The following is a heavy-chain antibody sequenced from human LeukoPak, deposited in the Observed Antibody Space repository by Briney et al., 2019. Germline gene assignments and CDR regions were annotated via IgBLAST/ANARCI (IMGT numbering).Heavy chain of an antibody. V-gene: IGHV4-39*01. D-gene: IGHD3-22*01. CDR1: GGSISSSSYY. J-gene: IGHJ5*02. Sequence: SETLSLTCTVSGGSISSSSYYWGWIRQPPGKGLEWIGSIYYSGSTYYNPSLKSRVTISVDTSKNQFSLKLSSVTAADTAVYYCARHSREVVVTPNWFDPWGQGTLVTVSS. CDR3: ARHSREVVVTPNWFDP. CDR2: IYYSGST.